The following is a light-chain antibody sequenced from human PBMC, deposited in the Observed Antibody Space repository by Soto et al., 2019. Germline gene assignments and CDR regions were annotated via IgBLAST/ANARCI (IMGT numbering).Light chain of an antibody. CDR1: QSVRSN. Sequence: EIAMSQSPATLSVSPGDRATLSRRASQSVRSNLALYPRKPGRAPRHLIYGASTRAIGIPARFSGSGSGTEFNLNITSLQSEDFAVYHCQQYNDWPPWTFGQGTKVEIK. CDR2: GAS. V-gene: IGKV3-15*01. J-gene: IGKJ1*01. CDR3: QQYNDWPPWT.